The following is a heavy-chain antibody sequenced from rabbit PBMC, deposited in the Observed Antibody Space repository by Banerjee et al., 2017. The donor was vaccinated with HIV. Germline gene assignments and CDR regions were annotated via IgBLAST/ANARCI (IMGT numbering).Heavy chain of an antibody. CDR1: GIDFSSKYW. Sequence: QEQLVESGGGLVTPGASLTLTCTVSGIDFSSKYWICWVRQAPGKGLEWIGCNYDGNNGRTYYASWAKGRFTISKNSSTTVTLQMTSLTAADTATYFCARDDADGNSYLKLWGPGTLVTVS. J-gene: IGHJ6*01. D-gene: IGHD6-1*01. CDR2: NYDGNNGRT. CDR3: ARDDADGNSYLKL. V-gene: IGHV1S45*01.